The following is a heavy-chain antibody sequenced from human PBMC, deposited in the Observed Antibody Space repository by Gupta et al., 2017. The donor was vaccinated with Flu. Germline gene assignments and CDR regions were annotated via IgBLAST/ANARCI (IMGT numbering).Heavy chain of an antibody. J-gene: IGHJ4*02. V-gene: IGHV3-72*01. CDR2: IKDKVNGYTT. D-gene: IGHD1-7*01. CDR3: ARFPAYGNFLDF. Sequence: MDWVRQAPGQGLEWVGLIKDKVNGYTTEYAASVKGRFSISRDDSKNSLFLQMNSLTIEDTAVYYCARFPAYGNFLDFWGQGTLVTVSS.